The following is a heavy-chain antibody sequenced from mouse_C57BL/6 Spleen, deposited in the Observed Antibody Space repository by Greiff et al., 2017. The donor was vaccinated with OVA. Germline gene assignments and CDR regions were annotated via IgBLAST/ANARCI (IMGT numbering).Heavy chain of an antibody. CDR1: GFTFSSYT. CDR3: ARHGNYGGYYAMDY. D-gene: IGHD2-1*01. J-gene: IGHJ4*01. V-gene: IGHV5-9*01. Sequence: EVKVVESGGGLVKPGGSLKLSCAASGFTFSSYTMSWVRQTPEKRLEWVATISGGGGNTYYPASVKGRFTISRDNAKNTLYLQMSSLRSEDTALYYCARHGNYGGYYAMDYWGQGTSVTVSS. CDR2: ISGGGGNT.